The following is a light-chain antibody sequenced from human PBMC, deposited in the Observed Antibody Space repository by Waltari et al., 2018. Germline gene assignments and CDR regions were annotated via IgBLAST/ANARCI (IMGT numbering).Light chain of an antibody. CDR1: QSVSSY. CDR2: DAS. J-gene: IGKJ4*01. CDR3: QQRSKWPLT. V-gene: IGKV3-11*01. Sequence: EIVLTQSPATLSLSPGEGATLSCRASQSVSSYLAWYHQKPGQAPRLLIYDASNRATGIPARFSGSGSGTDFTLTISSLEPEDFAVYYCQQRSKWPLTFGGGTKVEIK.